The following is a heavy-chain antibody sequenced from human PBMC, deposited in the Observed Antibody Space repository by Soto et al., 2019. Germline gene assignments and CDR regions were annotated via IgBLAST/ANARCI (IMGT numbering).Heavy chain of an antibody. J-gene: IGHJ4*02. CDR3: ARSGEHPFDF. V-gene: IGHV1-18*01. CDR1: GYTFTNYV. D-gene: IGHD6-25*01. Sequence: AAVKVSCKASGYTFTNYVIHWVRQAPGQGLEWMGWISPLKGNTKYAQKVQGRVSVTTDTSTNTVYMELSGLRYDDTALYYCARSGEHPFDFWGQGTLVTVSS. CDR2: ISPLKGNT.